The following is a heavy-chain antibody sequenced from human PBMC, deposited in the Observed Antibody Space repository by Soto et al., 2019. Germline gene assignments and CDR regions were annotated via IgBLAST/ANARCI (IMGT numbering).Heavy chain of an antibody. Sequence: EVQLVESGGGLVKPGRSLRLSCIASGFTFRDYAISWFRQAPGKGLQWVSFIRSNIYDGTTEYAASVKDRFSISRDDSKTIAYLQMDSLKTEDTGVYYCTRVSPDCSHGSCYPLNWGQGTLVTVSS. CDR3: TRVSPDCSHGSCYPLN. D-gene: IGHD2-15*01. J-gene: IGHJ4*02. CDR1: GFTFRDYA. V-gene: IGHV3-49*05. CDR2: IRSNIYDGTT.